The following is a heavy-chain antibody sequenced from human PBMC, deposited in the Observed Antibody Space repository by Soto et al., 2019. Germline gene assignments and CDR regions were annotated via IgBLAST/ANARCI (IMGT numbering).Heavy chain of an antibody. D-gene: IGHD2-8*01. CDR1: GYTFTRYG. Sequence: VKVSCKASGYTFTRYGISWVRQAPGQGLEWMGWISGYNGDTNYAQKFQDRVSMTIDTSTGTAYMELRSLTSDDTAIYYCAKNGQPPYYYYGMDVWGQGTKVTVSS. V-gene: IGHV1-18*01. CDR3: AKNGQPPYYYYGMDV. CDR2: ISGYNGDT. J-gene: IGHJ6*02.